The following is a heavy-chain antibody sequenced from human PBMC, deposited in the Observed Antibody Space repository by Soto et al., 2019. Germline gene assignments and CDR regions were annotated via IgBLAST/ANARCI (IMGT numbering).Heavy chain of an antibody. CDR2: MNPNSGNT. CDR1: GYTFTSYD. D-gene: IGHD2-21*01. Sequence: ASVKVSCKASGYTFTSYDINWVRQATGQGLEWMGWMNPNSGNTGYAQKFQGRVTMTRNTSISTAYMELSSLRSEDTSVYYCARGPYCGGDCYYHYMDVWGKGTTVTVSS. V-gene: IGHV1-8*01. CDR3: ARGPYCGGDCYYHYMDV. J-gene: IGHJ6*03.